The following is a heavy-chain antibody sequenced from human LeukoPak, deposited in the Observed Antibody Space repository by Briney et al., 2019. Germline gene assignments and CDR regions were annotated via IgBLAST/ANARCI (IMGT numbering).Heavy chain of an antibody. CDR1: GFTVSSNY. CDR3: ARSTVADAFDI. J-gene: IGHJ3*02. CDR2: IYSGGST. D-gene: IGHD6-19*01. V-gene: IGHV3-66*01. Sequence: GGSLRLSCAASGFTVSSNYMSWVRQAPGKGLEWVSVIYSGGSTYYADSVKGRFIISRDNSKNTLYLQMNSLRAEDTAVYYCARSTVADAFDIWGQGTMVTVSS.